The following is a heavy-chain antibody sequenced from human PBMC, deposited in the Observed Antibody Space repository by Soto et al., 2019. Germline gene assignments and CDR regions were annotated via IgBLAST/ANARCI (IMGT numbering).Heavy chain of an antibody. CDR3: ARWVGGSMYDNSGKYDS. D-gene: IGHD3-22*01. V-gene: IGHV3-30*03. Sequence: VQLVESGGCVVQPGRSLRLTCAASGFTFSSNGMHWVRQAPGKGLEWVALVAYDGSKTYYGDSVRGRFTISRDNSENTLYLQMNSLRAEDTAVYYCARWVGGSMYDNSGKYDSWGQGTLVTVSS. CDR2: VAYDGSKT. CDR1: GFTFSSNG. J-gene: IGHJ5*01.